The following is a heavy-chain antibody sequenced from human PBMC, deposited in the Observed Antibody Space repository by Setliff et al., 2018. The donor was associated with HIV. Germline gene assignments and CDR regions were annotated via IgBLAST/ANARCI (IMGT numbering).Heavy chain of an antibody. Sequence: PSETLSLTCTVSGGSISSGSYYWNWIRQPAGKGLEWIGRIYTSGSTNYNPSLKSRVTVSVDTSKNQFSLKLSSVTAADTAVYYCARDSGYHNGLDYWGQGSLVTVSS. CDR2: IYTSGST. CDR3: ARDSGYHNGLDY. J-gene: IGHJ4*02. V-gene: IGHV4-61*02. D-gene: IGHD3-22*01. CDR1: GGSISSGSYY.